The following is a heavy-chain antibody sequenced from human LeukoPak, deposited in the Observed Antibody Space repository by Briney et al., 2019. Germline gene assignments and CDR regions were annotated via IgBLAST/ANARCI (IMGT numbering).Heavy chain of an antibody. Sequence: GGSLRLSCVASGFTVSTNYMSWVRQAPGKGLEWGSVTYSGGTTYYADSVKGRFTISTDNSQNTLYLQVNSLRPEDTAVYYCARDQNYWGQGTLVTVSS. CDR1: GFTVSTNY. CDR3: ARDQNY. V-gene: IGHV3-66*02. J-gene: IGHJ4*02. CDR2: TYSGGTT.